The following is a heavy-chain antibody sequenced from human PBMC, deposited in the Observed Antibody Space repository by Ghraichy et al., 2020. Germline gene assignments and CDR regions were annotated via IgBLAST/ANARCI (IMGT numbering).Heavy chain of an antibody. CDR2: ISGSGGST. J-gene: IGHJ4*02. CDR1: GFTFSSYA. Sequence: GGSLRLSCAASGFTFSSYAMSWVRQAPGKGLEWVSAISGSGGSTYYADSVKGRFTISRDNLKNKLYLQMNSLRAEDTAVYYCAKQNTFPRRNFDYWGQGTLVTVSS. D-gene: IGHD3-16*01. CDR3: AKQNTFPRRNFDY. V-gene: IGHV3-23*01.